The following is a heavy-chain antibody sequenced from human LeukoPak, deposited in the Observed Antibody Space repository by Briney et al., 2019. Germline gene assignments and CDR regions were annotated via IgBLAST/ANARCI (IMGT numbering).Heavy chain of an antibody. J-gene: IGHJ5*02. Sequence: PGGSLRLSCAASGFTFSVHSMDWVRQAPGKGLEWVSSISSTSGSIKYADSVKGRFAISGDNAKNSMYLQMNSLRAEDTAVYYCASRAGTVPWGQGTLVTVSS. CDR2: ISSTSGSI. V-gene: IGHV3-21*01. D-gene: IGHD6-13*01. CDR1: GFTFSVHS. CDR3: ASRAGTVP.